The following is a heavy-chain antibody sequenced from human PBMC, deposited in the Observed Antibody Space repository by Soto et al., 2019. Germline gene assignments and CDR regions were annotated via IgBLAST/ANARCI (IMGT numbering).Heavy chain of an antibody. CDR3: ARGPGQEGGSDGYYYGMDV. CDR1: GYTFTGYY. Sequence: ASVKVSCKASGYTFTGYYMHWVRQAPGQGLEWMGWINPNSGGTNYAQKFQGWVTMTRDTSISTAYMELSRLRSDDTAVYYCARGPGQEGGSDGYYYGMDVWGQGTTVTVSS. J-gene: IGHJ6*02. D-gene: IGHD1-26*01. CDR2: INPNSGGT. V-gene: IGHV1-2*04.